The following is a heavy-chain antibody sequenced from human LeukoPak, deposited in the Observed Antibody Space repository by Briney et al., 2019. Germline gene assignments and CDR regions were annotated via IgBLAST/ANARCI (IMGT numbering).Heavy chain of an antibody. D-gene: IGHD2-15*01. CDR3: ARGYCSGGFCFDY. V-gene: IGHV5-51*01. CDR1: GYSLTIYW. CDR2: IYPGDSDT. J-gene: IGHJ4*02. Sequence: GESLKISCKGSGYSLTIYWIGWVRQMPGKGLECMGIIYPGDSDTRYSPSFQGQVTISADKSISTAYLQWSSLKASETAMYYCARGYCSGGFCFDYWGRGTLVTVSS.